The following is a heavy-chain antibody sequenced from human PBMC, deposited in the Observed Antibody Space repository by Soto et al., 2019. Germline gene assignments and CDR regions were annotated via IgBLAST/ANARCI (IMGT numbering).Heavy chain of an antibody. CDR2: IYSGGNT. V-gene: IGHV3-53*01. Sequence: EVQLVESGGGLIQPGGSLRLSCAASGFTVSSSYMSWVRQAPGRGLEWVSLIYSGGNTYYADSVKGRFIISRDNSKTTLYLQMNSLRAEDTAVYYCATSTRTPGYCSSTSCGSMDVWGQGTTVIVSS. D-gene: IGHD2-2*01. J-gene: IGHJ6*02. CDR1: GFTVSSSY. CDR3: ATSTRTPGYCSSTSCGSMDV.